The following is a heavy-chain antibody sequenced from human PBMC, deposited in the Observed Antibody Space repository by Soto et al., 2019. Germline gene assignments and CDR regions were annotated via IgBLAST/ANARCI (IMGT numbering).Heavy chain of an antibody. J-gene: IGHJ4*02. CDR2: IYYSGST. Sequence: QLQLQESGPGLVKPSETLSLTCTVSCGSISSSSYYWGWIRQPPGEGLGWIGSIYYSGSTYYNPSPKSRVTIYADTSKNQFSLKLSSVTAADTAVYYCASQSLYSSGWYDYWGQGTLVTVSS. CDR3: ASQSLYSSGWYDY. V-gene: IGHV4-39*01. CDR1: CGSISSSSYY. D-gene: IGHD6-19*01.